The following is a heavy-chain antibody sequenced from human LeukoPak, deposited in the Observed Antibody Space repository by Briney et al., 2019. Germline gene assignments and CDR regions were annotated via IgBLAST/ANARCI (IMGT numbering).Heavy chain of an antibody. CDR1: GFTFISFG. V-gene: IGHV3-30*02. CDR2: IRFNGSNK. D-gene: IGHD5-24*01. Sequence: PGGSLRLSCAASGFTFISFGMHWVRQAPGKGLEWVAFIRFNGSNKYYTDSVKGRFTISRDNSKNTLSLQMNSLRREDTAVYYCARDLGMGTRVDFRGQGTLVTVSS. CDR3: ARDLGMGTRVDF. J-gene: IGHJ4*02.